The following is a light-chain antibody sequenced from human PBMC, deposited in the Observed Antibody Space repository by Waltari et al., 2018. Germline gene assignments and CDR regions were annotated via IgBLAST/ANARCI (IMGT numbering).Light chain of an antibody. Sequence: DIVMTQSPDSLAVSLRERATINCKSSQSVLYSSNNKNYLAWYQQKPGQPPKLLIYWASNRESGVPDRISGSGSGTDFTLTISSLQAEDVAVYYCQQYYSTPWTFGQGTKEEIK. CDR1: QSVLYSSNNKNY. J-gene: IGKJ1*01. V-gene: IGKV4-1*01. CDR3: QQYYSTPWT. CDR2: WAS.